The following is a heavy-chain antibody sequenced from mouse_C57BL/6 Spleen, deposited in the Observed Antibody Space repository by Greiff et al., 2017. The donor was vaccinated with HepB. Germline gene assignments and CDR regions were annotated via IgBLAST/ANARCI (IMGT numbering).Heavy chain of an antibody. CDR1: GYTFTSYW. V-gene: IGHV1-55*01. CDR2: IYPGSGST. CDR3: ARQDYGTLFGY. D-gene: IGHD1-1*01. J-gene: IGHJ3*01. Sequence: VQLQQSGAELVKPGASVKMSCKASGYTFTSYWITWVKQRPGQGLEWIGDIYPGSGSTNYNEKFKSKATLTVDTSSSTAYMQLSGLTSEDSAVYYCARQDYGTLFGYWGQGTLVTVSA.